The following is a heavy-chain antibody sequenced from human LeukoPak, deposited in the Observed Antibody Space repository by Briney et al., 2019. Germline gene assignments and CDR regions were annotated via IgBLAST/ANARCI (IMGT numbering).Heavy chain of an antibody. CDR2: ISGSGGST. D-gene: IGHD3-3*01. V-gene: IGHV3-23*01. CDR3: AKDRTGREWLFQNWFEP. Sequence: PLGGSLRLSCAASGFTFSSYAMSWVRQAPGKGLEWVSAISGSGGSTYYADSVKGRFTISRDNSKNTLYLQMNSLRAEDTAVYYCAKDRTGREWLFQNWFEPWGQGTLVTVSS. CDR1: GFTFSSYA. J-gene: IGHJ5*02.